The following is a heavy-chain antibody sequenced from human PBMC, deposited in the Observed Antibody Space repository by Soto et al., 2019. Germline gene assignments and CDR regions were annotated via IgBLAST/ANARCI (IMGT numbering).Heavy chain of an antibody. V-gene: IGHV4-39*01. CDR1: GGSINTVNYY. J-gene: IGHJ4*02. CDR3: ARHDWAKPFDY. Sequence: SETLSLTCTVSGGSINTVNYYWSWIRQSPDKGLEWIGHIYNGGTTYYNPSLKSRVTISVDTSKNQFSLKLSSVTAADTAVYYCARHDWAKPFDYWGQGTLVTVSS. CDR2: IYNGGTT. D-gene: IGHD3-9*01.